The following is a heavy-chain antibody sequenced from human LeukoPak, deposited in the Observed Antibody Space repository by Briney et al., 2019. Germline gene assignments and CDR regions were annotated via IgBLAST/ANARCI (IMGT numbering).Heavy chain of an antibody. CDR1: GFTVSSNY. D-gene: IGHD3-22*01. CDR3: AKAPPYYSDSSGYFQH. V-gene: IGHV3-53*05. J-gene: IGHJ1*01. CDR2: IYSGGST. Sequence: GGSLRLSCAASGFTVSSNYMSWVRQAPGKGLEWVSVIYSGGSTYYADSVKGRFTISRDNAKNSLYLQMNNLRPDDTAFYYCAKAPPYYSDSSGYFQHWGQGTLVTVSS.